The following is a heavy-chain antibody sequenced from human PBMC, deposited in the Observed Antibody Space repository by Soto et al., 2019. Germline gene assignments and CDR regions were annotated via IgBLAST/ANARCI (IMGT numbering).Heavy chain of an antibody. J-gene: IGHJ4*02. CDR1: GDSVSSNSAA. Sequence: PSQTLSLTCAISGDSVSSNSAAWNWIRQSPSRGLEWLGRTYYRSKWYNDYAVSVKSRITINPDTSKNQFSLKLISVTAADTAVYYCASYDSSGYYSYYFDYWGQGTLVTVSS. D-gene: IGHD3-22*01. CDR3: ASYDSSGYYSYYFDY. CDR2: TYYRSKWYN. V-gene: IGHV6-1*01.